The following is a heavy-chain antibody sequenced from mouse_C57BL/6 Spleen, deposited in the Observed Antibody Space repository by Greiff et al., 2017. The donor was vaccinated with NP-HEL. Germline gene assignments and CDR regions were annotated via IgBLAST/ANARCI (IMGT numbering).Heavy chain of an antibody. V-gene: IGHV1-50*01. D-gene: IGHD6-1*01. J-gene: IGHJ2*01. Sequence: QVQLQQSGAELVKPGASVKLSCKASGYTFTSYWMQWVKQRPGQGLEWIGEIDPSDSYTNYNQKFKGKATLTVDTSSSTAYMQLSSLTSEDSAVYYCFYSADYFDYWGQGTTLTVSS. CDR3: FYSADYFDY. CDR2: IDPSDSYT. CDR1: GYTFTSYW.